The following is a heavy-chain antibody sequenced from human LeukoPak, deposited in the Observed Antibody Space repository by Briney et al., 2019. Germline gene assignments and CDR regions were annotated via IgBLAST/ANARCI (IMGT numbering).Heavy chain of an antibody. V-gene: IGHV3-30*04. CDR3: AREGLRRFDY. CDR1: GFTFSSYA. CDR2: ISYDGSNK. Sequence: PGRSLRLSCAASGFTFSSYAMHWVRQAPGKGLEWVAVISYDGSNKYYADSVKGRFTISRDNSKNTLYLQMNSLRAEDTAVYYCAREGLRRFDYWGQGTLVTVSP. D-gene: IGHD2-15*01. J-gene: IGHJ4*02.